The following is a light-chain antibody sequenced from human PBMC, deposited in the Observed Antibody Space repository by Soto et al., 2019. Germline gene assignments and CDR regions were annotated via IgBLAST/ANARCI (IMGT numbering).Light chain of an antibody. Sequence: EVVLTQSPATLSLSPGERATLSCRASQSVRTSLAWYQHKPGQAPRLVIYDASLRANGVPARFGGSGSGTDFTLTINSLEPEDFAVYYCQQRNVWPPITFGQGTRLEI. J-gene: IGKJ5*01. CDR3: QQRNVWPPIT. CDR2: DAS. V-gene: IGKV3-11*01. CDR1: QSVRTS.